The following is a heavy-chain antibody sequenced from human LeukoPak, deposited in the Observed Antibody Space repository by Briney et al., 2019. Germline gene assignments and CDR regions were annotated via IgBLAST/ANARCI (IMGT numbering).Heavy chain of an antibody. J-gene: IGHJ5*02. CDR2: INHSGST. Sequence: SETLSLTCAVYGGSFSGYYWSWIRQPPGKGLEWIGEINHSGSTNYNPSLKSRVTISVDTSKNQFSLKLSSATAADTAVYYCARLGLGTGPTWGQGTLVTVSS. CDR3: ARLGLGTGPT. V-gene: IGHV4-34*01. CDR1: GGSFSGYY. D-gene: IGHD7-27*01.